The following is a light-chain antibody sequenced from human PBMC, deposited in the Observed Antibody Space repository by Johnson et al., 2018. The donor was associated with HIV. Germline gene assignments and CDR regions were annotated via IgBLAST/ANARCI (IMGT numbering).Light chain of an antibody. J-gene: IGLJ1*01. CDR3: GTWDSSLRAYNYV. Sequence: QSVLTQPPSVSAAPGQKVTISCSGSSSNIGNNYVSWYQQLPGTAPKVLIYDNNKRPSGIPDRFSGSKSGTSATLGITGLQTGAEADYYCGTWDSSLRAYNYVFGSGTKVTVL. CDR2: DNN. CDR1: SSNIGNNY. V-gene: IGLV1-51*01.